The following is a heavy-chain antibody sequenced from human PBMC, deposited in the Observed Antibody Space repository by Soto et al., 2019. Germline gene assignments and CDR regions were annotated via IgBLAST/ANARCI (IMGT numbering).Heavy chain of an antibody. CDR2: ISGSGRIT. CDR1: GFTFSRYA. J-gene: IGHJ1*01. Sequence: GGSLSLSCAASGFTFSRYAMSWVRRAPGKGLEWVSGISGSGRITKYAYSVMCRFIVSRDNFKRTLFLQMNSLRAEYTAVYYCAKDVHYDIVTGIEYFHHWAQGTLVTVSS. CDR3: AKDVHYDIVTGIEYFHH. V-gene: IGHV3-23*01. D-gene: IGHD3-9*01.